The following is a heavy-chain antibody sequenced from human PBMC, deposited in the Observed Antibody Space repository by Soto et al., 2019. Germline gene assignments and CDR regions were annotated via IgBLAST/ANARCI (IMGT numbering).Heavy chain of an antibody. CDR2: IIPITATA. Sequence: ASVKVSCKASGGTFGSYAISWVRQAPGQGLEWMGGIIPITATANYAQKFQGRVTITADESTSTASMQLSSLRSEDTAVYYCARSQGSSTSLEIYYYYYYGMDVWGQGTTVTV. J-gene: IGHJ6*02. D-gene: IGHD2-2*01. CDR1: GGTFGSYA. V-gene: IGHV1-69*13. CDR3: ARSQGSSTSLEIYYYYYYGMDV.